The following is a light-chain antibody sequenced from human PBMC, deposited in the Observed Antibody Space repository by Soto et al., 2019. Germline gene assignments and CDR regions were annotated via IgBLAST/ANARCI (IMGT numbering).Light chain of an antibody. CDR1: QSVYNN. J-gene: IGKJ5*01. Sequence: EIVMTQSPVTLSASPGESATLSCRASQSVYNNVAWYQQKPGQAPRLLIVGSFARATGIPARFSGSGSGSSCTLTISGLQSEDFAVYYCQQYNDRPQITVGQGTRLEIK. CDR2: GSF. V-gene: IGKV3-15*01. CDR3: QQYNDRPQIT.